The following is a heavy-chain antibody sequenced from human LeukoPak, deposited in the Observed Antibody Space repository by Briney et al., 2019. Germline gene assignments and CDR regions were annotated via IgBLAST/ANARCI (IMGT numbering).Heavy chain of an antibody. V-gene: IGHV3-30*18. CDR3: AKIYDYVCDY. CDR2: ISYDGSNK. D-gene: IGHD3-16*01. Sequence: GGSLGLSCAASGFSFSDYNMHWVRQAPGKGLEWVAVISYDGSNKYYADSVKGRFTISRDNSKNTLYLQMNSLRAEDTAVYYCAKIYDYVCDYWGQGTLVTVSS. J-gene: IGHJ4*02. CDR1: GFSFSDYN.